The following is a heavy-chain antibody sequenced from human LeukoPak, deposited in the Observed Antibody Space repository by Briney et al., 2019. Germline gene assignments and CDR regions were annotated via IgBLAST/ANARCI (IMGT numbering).Heavy chain of an antibody. D-gene: IGHD2-2*01. CDR3: ARDLAYCSSTSCYPWDAFDI. J-gene: IGHJ3*02. CDR1: GYTFTGYY. V-gene: IGHV1-2*02. CDR2: INPNSGGT. Sequence: GASVKVSCKASGYTFTGYYMHWVRQAPGQGLEWMGWINPNSGGTNYAQKFQGRVTMTRDTSISTAYMELSRLRSDDTAVYYCARDLAYCSSTSCYPWDAFDIWGQGTMVTVSS.